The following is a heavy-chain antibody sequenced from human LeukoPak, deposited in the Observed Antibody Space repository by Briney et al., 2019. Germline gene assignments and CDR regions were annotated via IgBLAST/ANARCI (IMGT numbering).Heavy chain of an antibody. Sequence: SVKVSCKASGGTFSSYAISWVRQAPGQGLEWMGGIIPIFGTANYAQKFQGRVTITTDESTSTAYMELSSLRSEDAALYFCASVTTLENYFDYWGQETLVTVSS. CDR3: ASVTTLENYFDY. V-gene: IGHV1-69*05. J-gene: IGHJ4*02. CDR2: IIPIFGTA. CDR1: GGTFSSYA. D-gene: IGHD4-11*01.